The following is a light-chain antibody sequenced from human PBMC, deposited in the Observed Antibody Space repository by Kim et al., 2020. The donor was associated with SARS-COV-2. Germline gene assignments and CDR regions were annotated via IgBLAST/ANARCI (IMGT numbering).Light chain of an antibody. CDR2: RNN. V-gene: IGLV1-47*01. J-gene: IGLJ1*01. Sequence: GQMVTISCSGSSSNIGSNYVYWYQQLPGTAPKLLIYRNNQRPSGVPDRFSGSKSGTSASLAISGLRSEDEADYYCAAWDDSLSGRVFGTGTKVTVL. CDR1: SSNIGSNY. CDR3: AAWDDSLSGRV.